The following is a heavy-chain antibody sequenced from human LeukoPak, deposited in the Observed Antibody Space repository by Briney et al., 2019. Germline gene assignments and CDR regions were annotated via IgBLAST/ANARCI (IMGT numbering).Heavy chain of an antibody. D-gene: IGHD4-23*01. CDR3: ASRNFGGSPLPLDF. J-gene: IGHJ4*02. V-gene: IGHV3-7*01. CDR2: INQGGSEK. Sequence: GGSLRLSCAASGFTFTNYWMTWVRQTPVKGLEWVASINQGGSEKYYVDSVKGRFSISRDNAKSSLYLQMSSLRAEDTAVYYCASRNFGGSPLPLDFWGQGTLATVSS. CDR1: GFTFTNYW.